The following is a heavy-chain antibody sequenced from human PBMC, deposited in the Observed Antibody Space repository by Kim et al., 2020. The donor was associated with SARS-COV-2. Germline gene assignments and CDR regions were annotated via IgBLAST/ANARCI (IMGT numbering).Heavy chain of an antibody. CDR1: GGSISSGDYY. CDR2: IYYSGST. V-gene: IGHV4-30-4*01. J-gene: IGHJ2*01. CDR3: AREPPEWFGELWLGWYFDL. D-gene: IGHD3-10*01. Sequence: SETLSLTCTVSGGSISSGDYYWSWIRQPPGKGLDWIGYIYYSGSTYYNPSLKSRVTISVDTSKNQFSLKLSSVTAADTAVYYCAREPPEWFGELWLGWYFDLWGRGTLVTVSS.